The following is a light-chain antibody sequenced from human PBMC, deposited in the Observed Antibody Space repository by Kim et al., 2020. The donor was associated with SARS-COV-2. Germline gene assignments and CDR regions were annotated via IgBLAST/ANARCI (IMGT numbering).Light chain of an antibody. Sequence: SLSQGERATLSCRASQSVSSYLAWYQQKPGQAPRLLIYDASNRATGIPARFSGSGSGTDFTLTISSLEPEDFAVYYCQQRSNWPTTFGQGTKLEI. CDR1: QSVSSY. CDR2: DAS. J-gene: IGKJ2*01. V-gene: IGKV3-11*01. CDR3: QQRSNWPTT.